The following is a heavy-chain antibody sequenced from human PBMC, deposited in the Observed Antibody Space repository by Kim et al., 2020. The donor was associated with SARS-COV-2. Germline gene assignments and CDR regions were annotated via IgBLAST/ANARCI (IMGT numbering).Heavy chain of an antibody. Sequence: SVKVSCKASGGTFSSYAISWVRQAPGQGLEWMGGIIPIFGTANYAQKFQGRVTITADESTSTAYMELSSLRSEDTAVYYCARSRYQLLSRRLRVDAFDIWGQGTMVTVSS. D-gene: IGHD2-2*01. CDR3: ARSRYQLLSRRLRVDAFDI. J-gene: IGHJ3*02. CDR2: IIPIFGTA. CDR1: GGTFSSYA. V-gene: IGHV1-69*13.